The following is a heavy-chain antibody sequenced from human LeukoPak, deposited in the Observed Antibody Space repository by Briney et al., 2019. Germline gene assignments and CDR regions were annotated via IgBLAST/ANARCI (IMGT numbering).Heavy chain of an antibody. CDR2: IKQDGSEK. CDR3: ARALGYCSSASCYYFDN. J-gene: IGHJ4*02. V-gene: IGHV3-7*01. Sequence: GGSLRLSCAASGFTFSSYWMTWVRQAPGKGLEWVANIKQDGSEKYYVDSVKGRFTISRDNAKNPLYLQMNSLRAEDTAVYYCARALGYCSSASCYYFDNWGQGTLVTVSS. CDR1: GFTFSSYW. D-gene: IGHD2-2*01.